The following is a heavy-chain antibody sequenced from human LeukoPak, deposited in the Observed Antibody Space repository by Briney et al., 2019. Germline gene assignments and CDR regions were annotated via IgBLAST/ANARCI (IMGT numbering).Heavy chain of an antibody. D-gene: IGHD3-10*01. J-gene: IGHJ4*02. CDR3: ARHGDYYGSGSRY. CDR2: IRYDGSNK. Sequence: GGSLRLSCAASGFTFSSYGMHWVRQAPGKGLEWVAFIRYDGSNKYYADSVKGRFTISRDNSKNTLYLQMNSLRAEDTAVYYCARHGDYYGSGSRYWGQGTLVTVSS. CDR1: GFTFSSYG. V-gene: IGHV3-30*02.